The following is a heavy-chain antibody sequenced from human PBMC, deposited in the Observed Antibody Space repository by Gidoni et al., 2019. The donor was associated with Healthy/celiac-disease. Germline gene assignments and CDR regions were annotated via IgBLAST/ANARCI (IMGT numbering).Heavy chain of an antibody. Sequence: QVQLVESGGGLVKPGGSLRLSCAASGFTFSAYYMSWIRQAPGKGLEWVSYISSSSSYTNYADSVKGRFTISRDNAKNSLYLQMNSLRAEDTAVYYCASARLICSSTSCRPNWFDPWGQGTLVTVSS. CDR2: ISSSSSYT. CDR3: ASARLICSSTSCRPNWFDP. V-gene: IGHV3-11*05. J-gene: IGHJ5*02. D-gene: IGHD2-2*01. CDR1: GFTFSAYY.